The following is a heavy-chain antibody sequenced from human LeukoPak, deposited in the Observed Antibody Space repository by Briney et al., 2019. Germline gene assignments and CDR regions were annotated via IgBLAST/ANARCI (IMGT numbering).Heavy chain of an antibody. CDR1: GFAFGDYD. D-gene: IGHD6-13*01. Sequence: PGESLRLSCSASGFAFGDYDRSWDRQAPGGGLEWVGFIRCKTYGETTEYAASRKGRFTISRDDSKNIVYLQTNSLKVEDTALYYCTRNRGIATAGILQAPHDYWGQGTHVTVSS. CDR3: TRNRGIATAGILQAPHDY. J-gene: IGHJ4*02. CDR2: IRCKTYGETT. V-gene: IGHV3-49*04.